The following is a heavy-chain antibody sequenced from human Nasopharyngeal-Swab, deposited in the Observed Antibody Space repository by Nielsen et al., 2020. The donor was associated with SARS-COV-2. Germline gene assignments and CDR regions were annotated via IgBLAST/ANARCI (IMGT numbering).Heavy chain of an antibody. Sequence: ETLSLTCTVSGGSISSYYWSWIRQPPGKGLEWIGYIYYSGSTNYNPSLKSRVTISVDTSKNQFSLKLSSVTAADTAVYYCASGTRDFWSGYDHYFDYWGQGTLVTVSS. CDR1: GGSISSYY. V-gene: IGHV4-59*13. CDR2: IYYSGST. D-gene: IGHD3-3*01. J-gene: IGHJ4*02. CDR3: ASGTRDFWSGYDHYFDY.